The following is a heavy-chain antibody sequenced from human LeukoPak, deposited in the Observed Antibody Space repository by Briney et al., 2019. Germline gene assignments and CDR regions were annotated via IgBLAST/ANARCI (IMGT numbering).Heavy chain of an antibody. CDR3: ARGYCSSTSCYPRGY. CDR2: INAYNGNT. Sequence: GASVKVSCKASGYTFTSYGISWVRQAPGQGLEWMGWINAYNGNTNYAQKLQGRVTMTTDTSTSTAYMEQRSLRSDDTAVYYCARGYCSSTSCYPRGYWGQGTLVTVSS. J-gene: IGHJ4*02. CDR1: GYTFTSYG. V-gene: IGHV1-18*01. D-gene: IGHD2-2*01.